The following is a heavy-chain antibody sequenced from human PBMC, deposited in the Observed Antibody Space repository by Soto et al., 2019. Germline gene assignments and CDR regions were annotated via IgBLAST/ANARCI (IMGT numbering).Heavy chain of an antibody. CDR1: GFTFSSYA. CDR2: ISGSGGST. J-gene: IGHJ4*02. CDR3: AKATTNGGWFNPFDS. V-gene: IGHV3-23*01. Sequence: VGSLRLSCAASGFTFSSYAMSWVRQAPGKGLEWVSAISGSGGSTYYADSVKGRFTISRDNSRDTLFLQMNSLTADDTAVYYCAKATTNGGWFNPFDSWGQGALVTVSS. D-gene: IGHD6-19*01.